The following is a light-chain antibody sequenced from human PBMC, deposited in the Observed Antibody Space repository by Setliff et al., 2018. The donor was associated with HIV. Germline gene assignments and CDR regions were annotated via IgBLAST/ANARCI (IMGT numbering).Light chain of an antibody. Sequence: VLTQLRSVSGSPGQSVTISCTGTTSDVGGYNFVSWYQHHPGKAPKLMIYDVIKRPSGVPDRFSGSKSGNTASLTISGLQAEDEADYYCCSYAGSHTFVFGTGTKVTVL. J-gene: IGLJ1*01. V-gene: IGLV2-11*01. CDR2: DVI. CDR3: CSYAGSHTFV. CDR1: TSDVGGYNF.